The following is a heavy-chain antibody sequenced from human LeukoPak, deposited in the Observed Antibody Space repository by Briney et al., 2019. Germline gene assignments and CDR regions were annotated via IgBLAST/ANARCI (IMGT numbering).Heavy chain of an antibody. V-gene: IGHV4-31*03. CDR1: GGSISSGGYF. J-gene: IGHJ3*02. Sequence: SQTLSLTCTVSGGSISSGGYFWSWVRQHPGKGLEWIGYISHSGSTYYNPSLKSRVTISLDTSKDRFSLRLSSVTAADTAMYYCAVSRSGSIFVFDIWGQGTMVTVSS. CDR2: ISHSGST. D-gene: IGHD3-22*01. CDR3: AVSRSGSIFVFDI.